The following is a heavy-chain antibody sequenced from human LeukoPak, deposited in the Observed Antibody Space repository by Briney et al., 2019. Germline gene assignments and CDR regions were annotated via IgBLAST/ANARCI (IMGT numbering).Heavy chain of an antibody. D-gene: IGHD6-13*01. CDR1: GYTFSSYW. Sequence: GESLKISCKGSGYTFSSYWIGWVRQMPGKGLEWIGIIYPGDSDTRYSPSFQGQVTISADQSISTADLQWSSLKASGTAMYYCARQVVATAGTYDYWGQGTLVTVSS. CDR3: ARQVVATAGTYDY. V-gene: IGHV5-51*01. CDR2: IYPGDSDT. J-gene: IGHJ4*02.